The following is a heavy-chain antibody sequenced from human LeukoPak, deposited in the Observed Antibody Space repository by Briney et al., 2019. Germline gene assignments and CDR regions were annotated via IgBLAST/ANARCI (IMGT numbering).Heavy chain of an antibody. Sequence: GGSLRLSCAASGFTFSKAWMTWVRQAPGKGLEWVGRIKSKTAGGTTDYAAPVKGRFTISRDDSKNTLYLEMNSLETEDTAVYYCTTGESMVGTTIHVRWADWGQGTLVTVSS. CDR1: GFTFSKAW. D-gene: IGHD1-26*01. V-gene: IGHV3-15*01. J-gene: IGHJ4*02. CDR3: TTGESMVGTTIHVRWAD. CDR2: IKSKTAGGTT.